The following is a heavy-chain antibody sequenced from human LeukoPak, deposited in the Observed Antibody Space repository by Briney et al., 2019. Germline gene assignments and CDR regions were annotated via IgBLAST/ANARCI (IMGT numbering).Heavy chain of an antibody. CDR1: GGSISSSNW. J-gene: IGHJ3*02. D-gene: IGHD3-22*01. CDR3: ARVYSSGYYRLSLDAFDI. CDR2: IYHSGST. V-gene: IGHV4-4*02. Sequence: SETLSLTCAVSGGSISSSNWWSWVRQPSGKGLEWIGEIYHSGSTNYNPSLKSRVTISVDKSKNQFSLKLSSVTAADTAVYYCARVYSSGYYRLSLDAFDIWGQGTMVTVSS.